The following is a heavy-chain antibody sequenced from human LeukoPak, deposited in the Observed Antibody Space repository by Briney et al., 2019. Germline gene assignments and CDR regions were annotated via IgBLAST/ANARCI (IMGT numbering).Heavy chain of an antibody. V-gene: IGHV3-21*01. CDR1: GFTFSSYS. CDR2: ISSSSSYI. CDR3: ARDAVVVTDNWFDP. D-gene: IGHD2-21*02. Sequence: GGSLRLSCAGSGFTFSSYSMTWVRQAPGKGLEWVSSISSSSSYIYYADSVKGRFTISRDNAKNSLYLQMNSLRAEDTAVYYCARDAVVVTDNWFDPWGQGTLVTVSS. J-gene: IGHJ5*02.